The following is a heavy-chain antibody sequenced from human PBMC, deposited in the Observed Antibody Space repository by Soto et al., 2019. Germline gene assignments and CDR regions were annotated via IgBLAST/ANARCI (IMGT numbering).Heavy chain of an antibody. V-gene: IGHV4-59*01. CDR1: GGSISSYF. CDR2: VYYGGNT. Sequence: QVQLQESGPGLVKPSETLSLTCTVSGGSISSYFWTWIRQSPGKGLEWIGYVYYGGNTNYNPSLQSRVTISLDTSRKHFSLKVTSVTAADTAVYYCAARGPKQYDYWGQGTLVTVSS. CDR3: AARGPKQYDY. D-gene: IGHD3-10*01. J-gene: IGHJ4*02.